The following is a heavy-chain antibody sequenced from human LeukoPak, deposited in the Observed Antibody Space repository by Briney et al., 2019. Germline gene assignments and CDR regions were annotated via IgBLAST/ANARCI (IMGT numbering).Heavy chain of an antibody. V-gene: IGHV3-64*01. J-gene: IGHJ6*02. Sequence: GGSLRLSCAASGVTFSSYAMHWGRQAPGKGLEYVSAISSNGGSTYYANSVKGRFTISRDNSKNTLYLQMGSLRAEDMAVYYCARVKDIVAPYYYYGMDVWGQGTTVTVSS. CDR2: ISSNGGST. CDR1: GVTFSSYA. D-gene: IGHD5-12*01. CDR3: ARVKDIVAPYYYYGMDV.